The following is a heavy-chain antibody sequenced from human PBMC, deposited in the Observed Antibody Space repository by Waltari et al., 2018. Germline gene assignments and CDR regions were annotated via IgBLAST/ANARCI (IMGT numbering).Heavy chain of an antibody. V-gene: IGHV3-53*01. D-gene: IGHD3-10*01. J-gene: IGHJ4*02. CDR3: VGHRFGSGSYFDY. Sequence: EVQVVESGGGLIQPGGSLRLSCAVSGFIVSSNYMSWVRQAPGKGLEWVSVIYSGGSSYYVDSVKGRFTISRDNSKNTIYLEMNSLRGEDTAVYFCVGHRFGSGSYFDYWDQGTPVTVSS. CDR2: IYSGGSS. CDR1: GFIVSSNY.